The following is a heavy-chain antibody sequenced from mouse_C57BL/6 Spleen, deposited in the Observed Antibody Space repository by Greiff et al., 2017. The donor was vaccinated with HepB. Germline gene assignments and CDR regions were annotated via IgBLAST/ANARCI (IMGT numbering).Heavy chain of an antibody. CDR3: ASVDYGRDFDV. J-gene: IGHJ1*03. V-gene: IGHV1-72*01. D-gene: IGHD2-4*01. CDR1: GYTFTSYW. Sequence: QVQLQQPGAELVKPGASVKLSCKASGYTFTSYWMHWVKQRPGRGLEWIGRIDPKSGGTKYNEKFKSKATLTGDKPSSTAYMQLSSLTSEDSAVYYCASVDYGRDFDVWGTGTTVTVSS. CDR2: IDPKSGGT.